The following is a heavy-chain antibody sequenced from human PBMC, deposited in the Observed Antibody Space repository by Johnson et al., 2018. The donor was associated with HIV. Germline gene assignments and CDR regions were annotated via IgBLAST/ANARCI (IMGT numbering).Heavy chain of an antibody. J-gene: IGHJ3*02. CDR3: AREGTVSYGGAFDI. V-gene: IGHV3-20*04. CDR2: INWNGGSI. Sequence: VQLVESGGGLVQPGGSLRLSCAASDFTVSGNYMSWVRQAPGKGLEWVSGINWNGGSIAYADSVKGRFTISRDNAKNSLYLQMNSLRAEDTALYYCAREGTVSYGGAFDIWGQGTMVTVSS. D-gene: IGHD4-17*01. CDR1: DFTVSGNY.